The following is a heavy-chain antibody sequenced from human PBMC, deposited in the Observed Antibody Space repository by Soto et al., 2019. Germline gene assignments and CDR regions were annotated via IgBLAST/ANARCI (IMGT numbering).Heavy chain of an antibody. Sequence: PGGSLRLSCAASGFTFSSYSMNWVRQAPGKGLEWVSSISSSSSYIYYADSVKGRFTISRDNAKNSLYLQMNSLRAEDTAVYYCARVLAMVRGSAFDIWGQGTMVTVSS. V-gene: IGHV3-21*01. D-gene: IGHD3-10*01. CDR1: GFTFSSYS. CDR3: ARVLAMVRGSAFDI. CDR2: ISSSSSYI. J-gene: IGHJ3*02.